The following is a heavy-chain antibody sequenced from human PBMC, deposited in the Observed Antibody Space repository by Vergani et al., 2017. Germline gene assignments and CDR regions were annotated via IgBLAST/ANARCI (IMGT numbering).Heavy chain of an antibody. CDR1: GGSISSSSYY. Sequence: QLQLQESGRGLVKPSETLSLTCTVSGGSISSSSYYWGWIRQPPGKGLEWIGSIYYSGSTYYNPSLKSRVTISVDTSKNQFSLKLSSVTAADTAVYYCATSRGYSYGRFDYWGQGTLVTVSS. J-gene: IGHJ4*02. D-gene: IGHD5-18*01. CDR2: IYYSGST. CDR3: ATSRGYSYGRFDY. V-gene: IGHV4-39*07.